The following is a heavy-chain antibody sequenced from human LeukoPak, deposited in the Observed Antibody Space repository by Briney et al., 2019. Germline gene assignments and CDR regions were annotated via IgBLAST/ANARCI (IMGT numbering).Heavy chain of an antibody. CDR1: GGSFSGYY. V-gene: IGHV4-34*01. D-gene: IGHD5-12*01. Sequence: SETLSLTCAVYGGSFSGYYWSWIRPPPGKGLVWIGEINHSGSTNYNPSLKSRVTISVDTSKNQFSLKLSSVTAADTAVYYCARDRAATIRRFDYWGQGTLVTVSS. CDR2: INHSGST. CDR3: ARDRAATIRRFDY. J-gene: IGHJ4*02.